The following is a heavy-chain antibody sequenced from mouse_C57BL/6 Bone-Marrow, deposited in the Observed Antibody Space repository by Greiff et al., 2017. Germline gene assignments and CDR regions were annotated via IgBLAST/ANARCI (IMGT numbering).Heavy chain of an antibody. Sequence: QVQLQQPGAELVKPGASVKLSCKASGYTFTSYWMQWVKQRPGQGLEWIGEIDPSDSYTNYNQKFKGKATLTVDTSSSTAYMQLSSLTSEDSAVDDCAREVSTRAYWYGDVWGTGTTVTVSS. CDR3: AREVSTRAYWYGDV. CDR2: IDPSDSYT. V-gene: IGHV1-50*01. D-gene: IGHD2-1*01. CDR1: GYTFTSYW. J-gene: IGHJ1*03.